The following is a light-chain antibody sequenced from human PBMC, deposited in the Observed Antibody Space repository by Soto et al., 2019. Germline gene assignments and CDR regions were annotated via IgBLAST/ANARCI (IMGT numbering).Light chain of an antibody. J-gene: IGKJ1*01. CDR3: QQYNNWPST. Sequence: EIVMTQSPATLSVSPGERATLSCRASQSVSSNLAWYQQKPGQAPRLLIYGASTGATGIPARFSGSGSGTXXXLXISXLXSXDFAVYYCQQYNNWPSTFGQGTKVEIK. V-gene: IGKV3-15*01. CDR2: GAS. CDR1: QSVSSN.